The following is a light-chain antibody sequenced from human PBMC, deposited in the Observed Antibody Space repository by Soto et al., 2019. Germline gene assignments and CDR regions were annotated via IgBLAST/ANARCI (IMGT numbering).Light chain of an antibody. CDR1: QSLVYSDGNTY. V-gene: IGKV2-30*01. Sequence: DVVMTQSPLSLPVTLGQPASISCRSSQSLVYSDGNTYLSWFQQRPGQSPRRLIYKVSNRDSGVPDRFSGGGSGTDFTLRISRVEAEDVGVYYCLVGTHGVTFGQGTRLEIK. CDR3: LVGTHGVT. J-gene: IGKJ5*01. CDR2: KVS.